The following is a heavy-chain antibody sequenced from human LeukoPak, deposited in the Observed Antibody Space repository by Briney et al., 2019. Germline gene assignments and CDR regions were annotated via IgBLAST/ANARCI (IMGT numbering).Heavy chain of an antibody. J-gene: IGHJ6*03. CDR2: INHSGST. Sequence: PSETLSLTCAVYGGSFSGYHWSWIRQPPGKGLEWIGEINHSGSTNYNPSLKSRVTISVDTSKNQFSLKLSSVTAADTAVYYCARALAASLKCLRRYDERSYMDVWGKGTTVTVSS. CDR3: ARALAASLKCLRRYDERSYMDV. V-gene: IGHV4-34*01. CDR1: GGSFSGYH. D-gene: IGHD5-12*01.